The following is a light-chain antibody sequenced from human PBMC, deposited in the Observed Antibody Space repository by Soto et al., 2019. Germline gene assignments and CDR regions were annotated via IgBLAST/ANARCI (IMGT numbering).Light chain of an antibody. J-gene: IGLJ2*01. Sequence: QSVLTQPPSASGTPGQRVTISCSGSSSNIGSNYVYWYQHLPGTAPKLLIYRNNQRPSGVPDRFSGSKSATSASLAISGLRSDDEADYYCATWDDSLSGVVFGGGTKLTVL. CDR1: SSNIGSNY. CDR3: ATWDDSLSGVV. V-gene: IGLV1-47*01. CDR2: RNN.